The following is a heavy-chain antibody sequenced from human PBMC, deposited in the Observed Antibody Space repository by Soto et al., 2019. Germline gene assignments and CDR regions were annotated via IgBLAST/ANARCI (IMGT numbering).Heavy chain of an antibody. CDR3: MNLYSYGSGSYYK. CDR1: GFTFSTYA. Sequence: EVQLLESGGGLVQPGGSRRLSCAASGFTFSTYAMSWVRQAPGKGLEWVSGMSGSGGSTYYADSVKGRFTISRDNSKNTLYLQMNSLRAEDTAVYYCMNLYSYGSGSYYKWGQGTLVTVSS. D-gene: IGHD3-10*01. V-gene: IGHV3-23*01. CDR2: MSGSGGST. J-gene: IGHJ4*02.